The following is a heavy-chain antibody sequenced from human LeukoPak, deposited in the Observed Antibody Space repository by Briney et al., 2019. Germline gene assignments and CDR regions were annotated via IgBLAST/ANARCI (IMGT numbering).Heavy chain of an antibody. Sequence: SETLSLTCTVSGGSISSYYWSWIRQPPGKGLEWIGHIYYSGSTNYNPSLKSRVTISVDTSKNEFSLKLSSVTAADTAVYYCARAYHSSWYLNWFDPWGQGTLVTVSS. CDR1: GGSISSYY. CDR2: IYYSGST. J-gene: IGHJ5*02. V-gene: IGHV4-59*08. CDR3: ARAYHSSWYLNWFDP. D-gene: IGHD6-13*01.